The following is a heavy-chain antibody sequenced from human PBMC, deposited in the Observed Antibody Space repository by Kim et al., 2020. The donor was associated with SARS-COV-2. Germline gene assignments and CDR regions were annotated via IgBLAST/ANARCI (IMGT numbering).Heavy chain of an antibody. V-gene: IGHV3-33*01. J-gene: IGHJ3*01. CDR3: ARQILWVGTMAFDV. D-gene: IGHD3-10*01. CDR1: GFSFSSYG. Sequence: GGSLRLSCAASGFSFSSYGMHWVRQAPGKGLEWVAVIWYDGSKKYYADSVKGRFTISRDNSKNTVYLQMNSLRAEDTAVYYCARQILWVGTMAFDVWGQGTMVSVSS. CDR2: IWYDGSKK.